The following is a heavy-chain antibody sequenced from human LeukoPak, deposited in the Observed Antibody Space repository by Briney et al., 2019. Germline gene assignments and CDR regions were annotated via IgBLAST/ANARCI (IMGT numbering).Heavy chain of an antibody. D-gene: IGHD5-24*01. CDR1: GGTFSSYA. J-gene: IGHJ4*02. CDR2: IIPIFGTA. Sequence: SVKVSCKASGGTFSSYAVSWVRQAPGQGLEWMGRIIPIFGTANYAQKFQGRVTITTDESTSTAYTELSSLRSEDTAVYYCARDPPRDGYNLSFDYWGQGTLVTVSS. V-gene: IGHV1-69*05. CDR3: ARDPPRDGYNLSFDY.